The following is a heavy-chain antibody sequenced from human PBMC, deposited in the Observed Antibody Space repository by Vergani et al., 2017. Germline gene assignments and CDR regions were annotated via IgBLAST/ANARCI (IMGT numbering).Heavy chain of an antibody. Sequence: QVQLVQSGAEVKKPGSSVKVSCKASGGTFSSYAISWVRQAPGQGLEWMGGIIPIFGTANYAQKFQGRVTITADESTSTAYMELSSLRSEDTAVYYCAGVYGSGSYSYYYYGMDVWGQGTTVTVSS. J-gene: IGHJ6*02. CDR1: GGTFSSYA. V-gene: IGHV1-69*01. CDR3: AGVYGSGSYSYYYYGMDV. CDR2: IIPIFGTA. D-gene: IGHD3-10*01.